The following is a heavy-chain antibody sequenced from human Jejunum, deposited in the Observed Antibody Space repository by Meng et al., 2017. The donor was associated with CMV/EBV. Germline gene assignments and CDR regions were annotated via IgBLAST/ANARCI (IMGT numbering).Heavy chain of an antibody. CDR1: GYTFTSYG. V-gene: IGHV1-18*01. Sequence: QVQLVQVGDEVKKPGASVKVSCKASGYTFTSYGISWVRQAPGQGLEWMGWISAYNGNTNYAQKLQGRVTMTTDTSTSTAYMELRSLRSDDTAVYYCARNRPRGVATGANWFDPWGQGTLVTVAS. J-gene: IGHJ5*02. CDR2: ISAYNGNT. CDR3: ARNRPRGVATGANWFDP. D-gene: IGHD5-12*01.